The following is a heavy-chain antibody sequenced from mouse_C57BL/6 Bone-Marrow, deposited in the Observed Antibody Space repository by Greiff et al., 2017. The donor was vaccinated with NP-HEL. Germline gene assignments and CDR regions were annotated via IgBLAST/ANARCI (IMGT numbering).Heavy chain of an antibody. CDR2: ISSGSSTI. CDR1: GFTFSDYG. Sequence: DVHLVESGRGLVEPGGSLKLSCAASGFTFSDYGMHWVRQAPEKGLEWVAYISSGSSTIYYADTVKGRFTISRDNAKNTLFLQMTSLRSEDTAMYYCARDYYDYVYAMDYWGQGTSVTVSS. J-gene: IGHJ4*01. D-gene: IGHD2-4*01. CDR3: ARDYYDYVYAMDY. V-gene: IGHV5-17*01.